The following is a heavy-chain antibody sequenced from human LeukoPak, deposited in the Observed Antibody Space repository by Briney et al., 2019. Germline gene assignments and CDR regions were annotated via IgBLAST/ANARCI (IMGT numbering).Heavy chain of an antibody. D-gene: IGHD3-22*01. CDR1: GGTFSSYA. J-gene: IGHJ4*01. CDR3: ASGVYYDSSGFSFEY. Sequence: SVTVSCKASGGTFSSYAISWVRQAPGQGLEWMGGIIPIFGTANYAQKFQGRVTITADESTSTAYMELSSLRSEDTAVYYCASGVYYDSSGFSFEYWGHATLVTVSS. V-gene: IGHV1-69*01. CDR2: IIPIFGTA.